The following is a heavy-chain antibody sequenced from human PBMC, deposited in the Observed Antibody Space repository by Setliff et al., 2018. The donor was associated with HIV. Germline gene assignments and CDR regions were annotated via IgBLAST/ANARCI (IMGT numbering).Heavy chain of an antibody. Sequence: NPSETLSLTFAVYGGSFSDYYWSWIRQPPGKGLEWIGEINHSGSTNYNPSLKRRVTISVDTSKNQFSLKLNSVTAADTAVYYCARVRLELRQYWFDSWGQGSPVTVSS. CDR3: ARVRLELRQYWFDS. CDR1: GGSFSDYY. D-gene: IGHD1-7*01. V-gene: IGHV4-34*01. CDR2: INHSGST. J-gene: IGHJ5*01.